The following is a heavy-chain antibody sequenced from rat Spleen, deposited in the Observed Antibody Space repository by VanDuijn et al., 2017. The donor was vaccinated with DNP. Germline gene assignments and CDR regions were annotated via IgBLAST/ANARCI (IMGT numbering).Heavy chain of an antibody. CDR2: VSGGGIT. CDR3: ARSDYSDDGFYYGYFDY. Sequence: QVQLKESGPGLVQPSRTLSLSCTVSGFSLTRYAVAWVRQPPGKGLEWIAAVSGGGITYYNSALRSRLNINRDTSKSQVFLRMNSRQTEDTAMYFCARSDYSDDGFYYGYFDYWGQGTLVTVSS. D-gene: IGHD1-12*02. V-gene: IGHV2-6*01. CDR1: GFSLTRYA. J-gene: IGHJ3*01.